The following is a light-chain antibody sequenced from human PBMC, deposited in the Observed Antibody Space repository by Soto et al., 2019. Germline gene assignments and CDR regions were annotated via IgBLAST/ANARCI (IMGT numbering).Light chain of an antibody. CDR3: QQSYSTPIT. V-gene: IGKV1-9*01. CDR2: AAS. CDR1: QGFNSY. J-gene: IGKJ5*01. Sequence: DIQLTQSPSFLSASVGDRVTITCRASQGFNSYVAWYQQKPGKAPKLLIYAASTLQSGVSSRFSGSGSGTVFTLTISSLQPEDFATYYCQQSYSTPITFGQGTRLEIK.